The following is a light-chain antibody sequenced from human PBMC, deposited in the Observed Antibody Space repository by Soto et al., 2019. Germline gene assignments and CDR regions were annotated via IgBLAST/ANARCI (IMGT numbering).Light chain of an antibody. V-gene: IGKV3-15*01. Sequence: EIVMTQSPATLSVSPGEKATLSCRASQSVGSNLAWYQQKPGQAPRLLIYGASTRATGIPARFSASGSGTEFTLTISSLQSEDFAIYYCQQYNNWPRTFGPGTKVDIK. J-gene: IGKJ3*01. CDR3: QQYNNWPRT. CDR1: QSVGSN. CDR2: GAS.